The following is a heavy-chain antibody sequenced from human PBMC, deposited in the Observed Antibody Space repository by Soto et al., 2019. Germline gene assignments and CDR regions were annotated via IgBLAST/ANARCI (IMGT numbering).Heavy chain of an antibody. Sequence: QITLTESGPTLVLPTQPLTLTCTFSGFSLITSAVGVGWIRQPPGKALEWLALIYWDDDKSYSPSLKSRITITKDTSKSRVVLTMSSMDPVNTATFYCALWTVVDTDYFDLWGHGTVLAVSS. V-gene: IGHV2-5*02. CDR1: GFSLITSAVG. CDR2: IYWDDDK. J-gene: IGHJ4*01. CDR3: ALWTVVDTDYFDL. D-gene: IGHD5-18*01.